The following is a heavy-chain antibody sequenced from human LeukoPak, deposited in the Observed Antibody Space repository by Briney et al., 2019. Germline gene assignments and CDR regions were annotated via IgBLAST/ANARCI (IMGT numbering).Heavy chain of an antibody. D-gene: IGHD3-22*01. Sequence: ASVKVSCKASGYTFTGYYMHWVRQAPGQGLEWMGIINPSGGSTSYAQKFQGRVTMTRDTSTSTVYMELSSLRSEDTAVYYCARDYYDSSGEADFDYWGQGTLVTVSS. CDR3: ARDYYDSSGEADFDY. J-gene: IGHJ4*02. V-gene: IGHV1-46*01. CDR1: GYTFTGYY. CDR2: INPSGGST.